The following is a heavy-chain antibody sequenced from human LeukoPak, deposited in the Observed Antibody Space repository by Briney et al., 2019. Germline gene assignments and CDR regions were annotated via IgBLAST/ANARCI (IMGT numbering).Heavy chain of an antibody. CDR1: GYTFTSYG. CDR2: ISAYNGNT. J-gene: IGHJ4*02. CDR3: ARDHPPDLTGYPSYFDY. Sequence: ASVKVSCKASGYTFTSYGISWVRQAPGQGLEWMGWISAYNGNTNYAQKLQGRVTMTTDTPTSTAYMELRSLRSDDTAVYYCARDHPPDLTGYPSYFDYWGQGTLVTVSS. D-gene: IGHD3-9*01. V-gene: IGHV1-18*01.